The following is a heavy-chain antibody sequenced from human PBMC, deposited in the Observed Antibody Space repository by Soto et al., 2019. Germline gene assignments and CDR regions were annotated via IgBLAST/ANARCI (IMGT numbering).Heavy chain of an antibody. J-gene: IGHJ4*02. CDR3: ERDKSAAYYDFLSGYFCFDY. CDR1: GFTFSSYG. CDR2: IWYDGSNK. Sequence: QVQLVESGGGVVQPGRSLRLSCAASGFTFSSYGMHWVRQAPGKGLEWVAVIWYDGSNKYYADSVKGRFTISRDNSKKTLYLQMNSLRAEDTAVYYCERDKSAAYYDFLSGYFCFDYWGQGTLVTVSS. D-gene: IGHD3-3*01. V-gene: IGHV3-33*01.